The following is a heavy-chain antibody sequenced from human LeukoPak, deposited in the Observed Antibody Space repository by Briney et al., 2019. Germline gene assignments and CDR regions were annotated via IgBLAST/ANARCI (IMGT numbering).Heavy chain of an antibody. J-gene: IGHJ6*02. CDR2: IDRGAST. CDR1: GFTVSSNY. V-gene: IGHV3-66*01. CDR3: ARDYYDSSGYSNGMDV. D-gene: IGHD3-22*01. Sequence: PGGSLRLSCAASGFTVSSNYMSWVRQAPGKGLELVSVIDRGASTYYADSVKGRFTVSRDNSKNTLFLQMNSLRAEDTAVYYCARDYYDSSGYSNGMDVWGQGTTVTVSS.